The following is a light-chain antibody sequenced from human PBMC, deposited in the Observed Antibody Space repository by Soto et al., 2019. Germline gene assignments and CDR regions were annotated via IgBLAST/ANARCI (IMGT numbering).Light chain of an antibody. CDR1: QRISRY. V-gene: IGKV3-20*01. Sequence: IVLTQSPGTLSLSPGERTTLSCRASQRISRYLAWYQQKPGQGPRLLIYGASSRATGTPDRFSGSGSGTDFTLTINRLETEDFALYYCHQYGSTPPTFGQGTKVEI. J-gene: IGKJ1*01. CDR3: HQYGSTPPT. CDR2: GAS.